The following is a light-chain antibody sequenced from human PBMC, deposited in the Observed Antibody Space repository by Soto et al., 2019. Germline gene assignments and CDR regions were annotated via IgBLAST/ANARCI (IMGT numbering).Light chain of an antibody. V-gene: IGKV3-15*01. CDR1: QSISTN. J-gene: IGKJ3*01. CDR3: QQYDKWPLT. Sequence: EIVMTQSPATLSVSPGERASLSCRASQSISTNLAWYQQKPGQAPRLLIYGASTRATGIPARFSGSGSGTEFTLTISSPQSGDFAVYYCQQYDKWPLTFGPGTKVDIK. CDR2: GAS.